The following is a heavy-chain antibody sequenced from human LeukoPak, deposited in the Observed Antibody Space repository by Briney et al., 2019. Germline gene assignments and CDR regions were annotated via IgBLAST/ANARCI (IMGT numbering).Heavy chain of an antibody. D-gene: IGHD3-9*01. J-gene: IGHJ4*02. CDR3: AVSVRFERVWHYFNN. V-gene: IGHV3-23*01. Sequence: GGTLRLSRAASGFTFSSYGMSWVRPAPGKGLEWVSAISGSGGSTYYADSVKGRFTISRDNSKTTVFLQMNSLRAEATAVYYCAVSVRFERVWHYFNNWGQGTQVTVSS. CDR2: ISGSGGST. CDR1: GFTFSSYG.